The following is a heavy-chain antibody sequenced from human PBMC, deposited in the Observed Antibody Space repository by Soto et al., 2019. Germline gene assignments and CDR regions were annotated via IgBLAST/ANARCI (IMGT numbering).Heavy chain of an antibody. Sequence: TLSLTCAVYGGSFSGYYWSWIRQPPGKGLEWIGEINHSGSTNYNPSLKSRVTISVDTSKNQFSLKLSSVTAADTAVYYCARVLFLGVGYYYGMDVWGQGTTVTVSS. CDR3: ARVLFLGVGYYYGMDV. CDR2: INHSGST. CDR1: GGSFSGYY. J-gene: IGHJ6*02. V-gene: IGHV4-34*01.